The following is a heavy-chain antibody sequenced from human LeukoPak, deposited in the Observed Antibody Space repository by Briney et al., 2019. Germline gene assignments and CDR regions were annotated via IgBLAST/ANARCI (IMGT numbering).Heavy chain of an antibody. V-gene: IGHV4-39*01. CDR2: IYYSGST. CDR1: GGSISSSSYY. D-gene: IGHD5-12*01. Sequence: PSETLSLTCTVSGGSISSSSYYWGWIRQPPGKGLEWIGSIYYSGSTYYNPSLKSRVTISVDTSKNQFSLKLSSVTAADTAMYYCARRRVYSGYDHFDYWGQGTLVTVSS. J-gene: IGHJ4*02. CDR3: ARRRVYSGYDHFDY.